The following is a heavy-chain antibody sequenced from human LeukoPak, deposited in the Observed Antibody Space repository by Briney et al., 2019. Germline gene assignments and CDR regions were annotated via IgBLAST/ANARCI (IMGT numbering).Heavy chain of an antibody. J-gene: IGHJ4*02. CDR2: INPSGGST. D-gene: IGHD6-6*01. V-gene: IGHV1-46*01. Sequence: VASVKVSCKASGYTFTSYYMHWVRQAPGQGLEWMGIINPSGGSTSYAQKFQGRVTMTRDTSTSTVYMELSSLRSEDTAVYYCARDPVGYSSSPGFDYWGQGTLVTVSS. CDR1: GYTFTSYY. CDR3: ARDPVGYSSSPGFDY.